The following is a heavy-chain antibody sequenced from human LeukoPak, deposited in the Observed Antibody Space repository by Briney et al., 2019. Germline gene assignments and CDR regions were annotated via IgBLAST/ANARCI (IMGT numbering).Heavy chain of an antibody. Sequence: ASVKVSCKASGYTFTSYYMHWVRQAPGRGLEWMGIINPSGGSTSYAQKFQGRVTMTRDTSTSTVYMELSSLRSEDTAVYYCATLDKTYYYDSSDPPLDYWGQGTLVTVSS. CDR3: ATLDKTYYYDSSDPPLDY. J-gene: IGHJ4*02. V-gene: IGHV1-46*01. CDR2: INPSGGST. CDR1: GYTFTSYY. D-gene: IGHD3-22*01.